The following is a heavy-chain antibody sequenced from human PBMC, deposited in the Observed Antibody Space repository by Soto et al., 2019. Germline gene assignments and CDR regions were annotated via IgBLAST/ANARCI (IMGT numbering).Heavy chain of an antibody. Sequence: QGQVVQSGAEVKRPGASVKVSCKASGYTFTHYAIHWVRQAPGQRPELMGWINAANGHTKYSQTFQGRVTLTRDTSATTAYMELSSLSSEGTAVYYCATQDFQSGRSHLDYWGQGTLVTVSS. CDR3: ATQDFQSGRSHLDY. CDR1: GYTFTHYA. CDR2: INAANGHT. V-gene: IGHV1-3*01. J-gene: IGHJ4*02. D-gene: IGHD3-10*01.